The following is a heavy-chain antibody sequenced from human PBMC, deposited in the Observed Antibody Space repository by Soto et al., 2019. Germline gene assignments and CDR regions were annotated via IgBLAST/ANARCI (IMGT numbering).Heavy chain of an antibody. CDR2: ISAYNGNT. D-gene: IGHD3-22*01. V-gene: IGHV1-18*01. CDR3: ASSSIQTYYYDSSGYYYEAPHDY. CDR1: GYTFTSYG. J-gene: IGHJ4*02. Sequence: ASVKVSCKASGYTFTSYGISWVRQAPGQGLEWMGWISAYNGNTNYAQKLQGRVTMTTDTSTSTAYMELRSLRSDDTAVYYCASSSIQTYYYDSSGYYYEAPHDYWGQGTLVTVSS.